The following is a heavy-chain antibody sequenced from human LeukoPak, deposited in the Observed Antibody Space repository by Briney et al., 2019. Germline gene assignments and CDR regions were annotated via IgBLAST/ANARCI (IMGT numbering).Heavy chain of an antibody. CDR1: GGTFSSYA. CDR2: IIPIFGTA. Sequence: PVKVSCKASGGTFSSYAISWVRQAPGQGLEWMGGIIPIFGTANYAQKFQGRVTITADESTSTAYMELSSLRSEDTAVYYCARHPGSGSYKSYYHYYMDVWGKGTTVTISS. V-gene: IGHV1-69*13. CDR3: ARHPGSGSYKSYYHYYMDV. J-gene: IGHJ6*03. D-gene: IGHD1-26*01.